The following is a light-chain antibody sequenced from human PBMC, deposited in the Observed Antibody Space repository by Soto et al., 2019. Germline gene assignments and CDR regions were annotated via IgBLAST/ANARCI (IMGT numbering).Light chain of an antibody. Sequence: EIMLTQSPATLSLTPGERATLSCRASQSVTSYLAWYQQRPGQAPRLLINDASRRATGIPDRFSGSGSGTDFTLTISSLEPEDSGVYYCQQRWRWPSNTFGQGTRLEI. J-gene: IGKJ5*01. CDR1: QSVTSY. CDR2: DAS. V-gene: IGKV3-11*01. CDR3: QQRWRWPSNT.